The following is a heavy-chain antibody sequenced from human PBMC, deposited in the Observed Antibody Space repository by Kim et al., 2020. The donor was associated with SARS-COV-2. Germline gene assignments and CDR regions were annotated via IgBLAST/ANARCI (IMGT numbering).Heavy chain of an antibody. J-gene: IGHJ5*02. Sequence: SQTLSLTCAISGDSVSSNSAAWNWIRQSPSRGLEWLGRAYYRSKWYIDYAVFVRGRLIINPDTSKNQFSLHLNSVTPEDTAVYFCVRGDLRYYDRGLHTWFDPWGQGTLVTVSS. CDR2: AYYRSKWYI. CDR3: VRGDLRYYDRGLHTWFDP. V-gene: IGHV6-1*01. CDR1: GDSVSSNSAA. D-gene: IGHD3-22*01.